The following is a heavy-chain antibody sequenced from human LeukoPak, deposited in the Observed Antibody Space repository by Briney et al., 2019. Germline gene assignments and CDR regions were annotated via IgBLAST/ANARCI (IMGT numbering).Heavy chain of an antibody. J-gene: IGHJ5*02. D-gene: IGHD6-13*01. CDR1: GYTLTELS. CDR2: FDPEDGET. Sequence: WASVKVSCKVSGYTLTELSMHWVRQAPGKGLEWMGGFDPEDGETIYAQKFQGRVTMTEDTSTDTAYMELSSLRSEDTAVYYCATYIPAAGTRWFDPWGQGTLVTVSS. V-gene: IGHV1-24*01. CDR3: ATYIPAAGTRWFDP.